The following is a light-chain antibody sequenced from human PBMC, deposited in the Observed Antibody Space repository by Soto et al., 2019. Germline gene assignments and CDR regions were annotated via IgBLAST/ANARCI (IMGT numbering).Light chain of an antibody. CDR3: CSYTRSGTLI. CDR1: CSDIGDYNY. Sequence: QSVLTPPASVSRSPGQSITISCVGTCSDIGDYNYVSWYQQHPGKVPKVIIYDVSNRPSGVSYRFSATKSGDTASLTISGLQAEDEADYYCCSYTRSGTLIFGTGTKVTVL. CDR2: DVS. V-gene: IGLV2-14*01. J-gene: IGLJ1*01.